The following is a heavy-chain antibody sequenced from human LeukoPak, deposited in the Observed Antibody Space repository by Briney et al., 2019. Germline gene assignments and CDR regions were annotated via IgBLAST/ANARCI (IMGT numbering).Heavy chain of an antibody. CDR1: GFTFSNYW. J-gene: IGHJ5*02. Sequence: PGRSLRLSCAASGFTFSNYWMHWVRQAPGKRLVWVSRINTDGSTTVYADAVKGRFTISRDNAKNTLDLQMNSLRAEDTAVYYCARDSPSWMIDPWGQGTLVTVSS. CDR3: ARDSPSWMIDP. D-gene: IGHD2-2*01. CDR2: INTDGSTT. V-gene: IGHV3-74*01.